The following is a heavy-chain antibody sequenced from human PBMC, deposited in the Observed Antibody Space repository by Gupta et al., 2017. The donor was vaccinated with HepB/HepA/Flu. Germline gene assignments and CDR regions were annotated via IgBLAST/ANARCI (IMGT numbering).Heavy chain of an antibody. D-gene: IGHD6-6*01. V-gene: IGHV3-53*01. Sequence: EVQLVESGGGLIQPGGSLRISCAASGFTVSSNYMSWVRQAPGKGLEWLSVIYSGGSTYYADSVKGRFAISGDNSKNTLYLQMNSRRAEHTAVYYFARVVAARPGSSYYYYYMDVWGKGTTVTVSS. J-gene: IGHJ6*03. CDR1: GFTVSSNY. CDR2: IYSGGST. CDR3: ARVVAARPGSSYYYYYMDV.